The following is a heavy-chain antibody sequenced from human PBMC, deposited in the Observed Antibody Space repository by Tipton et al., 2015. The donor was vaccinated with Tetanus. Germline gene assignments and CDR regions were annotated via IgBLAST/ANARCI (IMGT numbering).Heavy chain of an antibody. Sequence: VKPSETLSLTCSVSGGSISSYYWTWIRQPPGRGLEWIGFVHYSGRTNYSPSLRSRVSLSVDTSKNQFSLNLSSVTAADTAVYYCARIGWPQQNKPAFDIWGQGTVATVSS. CDR2: VHYSGRT. D-gene: IGHD6-19*01. V-gene: IGHV4-59*01. J-gene: IGHJ3*02. CDR1: GGSISSYY. CDR3: ARIGWPQQNKPAFDI.